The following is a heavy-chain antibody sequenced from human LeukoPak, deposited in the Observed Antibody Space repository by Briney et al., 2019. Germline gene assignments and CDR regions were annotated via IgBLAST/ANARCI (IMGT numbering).Heavy chain of an antibody. J-gene: IGHJ4*02. Sequence: PGGSLRLSCAASGFTFSTYAMHWVCQAPGKGLEWVAVISFDGTNKYYADSVKGRFTISRDNSKNTLYLQMNSLRAEDTAVYYCARDLGYDCFDFWGQGTLVTVSS. CDR1: GFTFSTYA. CDR3: ARDLGYDCFDF. D-gene: IGHD6-13*01. CDR2: ISFDGTNK. V-gene: IGHV3-30-3*01.